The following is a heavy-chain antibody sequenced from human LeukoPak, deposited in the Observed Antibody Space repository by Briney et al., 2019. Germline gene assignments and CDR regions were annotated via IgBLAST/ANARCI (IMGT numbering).Heavy chain of an antibody. Sequence: SVTVSCKASGGTFSSYVISWVRQAPGQGLEWMGGIIPIFGTANYAQKFQGRVTITADESTSTAYMELSSLRSEDTAVYYCARALLRYCSSTSCYWFDPWGQGTLVTVSS. J-gene: IGHJ5*02. CDR2: IIPIFGTA. D-gene: IGHD2-2*01. CDR3: ARALLRYCSSTSCYWFDP. V-gene: IGHV1-69*13. CDR1: GGTFSSYV.